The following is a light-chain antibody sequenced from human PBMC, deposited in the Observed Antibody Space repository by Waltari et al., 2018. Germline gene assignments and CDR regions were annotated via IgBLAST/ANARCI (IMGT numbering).Light chain of an antibody. V-gene: IGKV3-20*01. CDR2: GAS. Sequence: EIVLTQSPGTLSLSPGERATLSCGASQTVTRSYFAWYQQKPGQAPRLLIYGASSRATGIPDRFSGSGSGTDFTLTIVRLEPEDFAVYYCQQYGSSRWTFGQGTKVEIK. CDR3: QQYGSSRWT. CDR1: QTVTRSY. J-gene: IGKJ1*01.